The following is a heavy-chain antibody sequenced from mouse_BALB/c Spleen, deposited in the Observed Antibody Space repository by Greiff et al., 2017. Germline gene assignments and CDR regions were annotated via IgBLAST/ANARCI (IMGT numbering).Heavy chain of an antibody. CDR2: INPSTGYT. J-gene: IGHJ3*01. V-gene: IGHV1-7*01. D-gene: IGHD2-3*01. CDR3: ARDGYYRAWFAY. Sequence: QVQLQQSGAELAKPGASVKMSCKASGYTFTSYWMHWVKQRPGQGLEWIGYINPSTGYTEYNQKFKDKATLTADKSSSTAYMQLSSLTSEDSAVYYCARDGYYRAWFAYWGQGTLVTVSA. CDR1: GYTFTSYW.